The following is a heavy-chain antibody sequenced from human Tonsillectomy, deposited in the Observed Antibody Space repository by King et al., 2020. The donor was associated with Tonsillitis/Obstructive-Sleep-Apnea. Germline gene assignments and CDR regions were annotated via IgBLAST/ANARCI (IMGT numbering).Heavy chain of an antibody. CDR3: TRPRFCSSTTCTNGLDY. CDR1: GFTFSGSA. V-gene: IGHV3-73*01. J-gene: IGHJ4*02. D-gene: IGHD2-2*01. Sequence: VQLVESGGGLVQPGGSLKLSCAASGFTFSGSAMHWVRQASGKGLEWVGRIRSKANSYATTYAASVNARFTISRDDSKNTAYLQMNSLTTDDTAVYYCTRPRFCSSTTCTNGLDYWGQGTLVTVSS. CDR2: IRSKANSYAT.